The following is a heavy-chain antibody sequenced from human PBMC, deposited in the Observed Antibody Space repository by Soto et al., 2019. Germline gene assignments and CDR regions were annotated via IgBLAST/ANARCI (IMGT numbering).Heavy chain of an antibody. CDR1: GFTFSSYW. D-gene: IGHD2-2*01. CDR2: INSDGSST. Sequence: PGGSLRLSCAASGFTFSSYWMHWVRQAPGKGLVWVSRINSDGSSTSYADSVKGRFTISRDNAKNTLYLQMNSLKTADTAVYYCTTAPSYCSSTSCHGRAVDILGQGTMVTVSS. CDR3: TTAPSYCSSTSCHGRAVDI. J-gene: IGHJ3*02. V-gene: IGHV3-74*01.